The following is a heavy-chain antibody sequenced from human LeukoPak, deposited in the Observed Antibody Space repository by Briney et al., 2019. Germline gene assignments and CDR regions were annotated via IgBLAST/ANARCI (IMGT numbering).Heavy chain of an antibody. CDR1: GGSISSYY. CDR3: ARHGEVASTVTTVPGFVDY. D-gene: IGHD4-17*01. CDR2: IYYSEST. V-gene: IGHV4-59*08. Sequence: SSETLSLTCTGYGGSISSYYWSWIRPPPGKGLEGIGYIYYSESTNYNPPLKSRVTISVDTSKNQFSLKLSSVTAADTAVYYCARHGEVASTVTTVPGFVDYWGQGTLVTVSS. J-gene: IGHJ4*02.